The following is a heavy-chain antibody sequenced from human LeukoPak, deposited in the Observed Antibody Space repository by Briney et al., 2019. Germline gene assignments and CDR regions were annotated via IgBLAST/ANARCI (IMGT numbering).Heavy chain of an antibody. D-gene: IGHD3-10*01. J-gene: IGHJ4*02. CDR1: GGSISSSSYY. CDR3: ARAHGGLGDFDY. V-gene: IGHV4-39*07. Sequence: PSETLSLTCAVSGGSISSSSYYWGWIRQPPGKGLEWIGSIYYSGSTYYNPSLKSRVTISVDTSKNQFSLKLSSVTAADTAVYYCARAHGGLGDFDYWGQGTLVTVSS. CDR2: IYYSGST.